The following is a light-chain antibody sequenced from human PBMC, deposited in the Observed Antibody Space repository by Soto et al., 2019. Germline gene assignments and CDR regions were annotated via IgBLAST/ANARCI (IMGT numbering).Light chain of an antibody. CDR2: GAS. CDR3: QQYSHRPPYT. V-gene: IGKV3-15*01. CDR1: QSLDYN. Sequence: EIVMTQSPATLSVSLRARATLSCRAGQSLDYNLAWYQQKPGQAPRLLIYGASARATGVPARFSGSGSETEFTLTISSVQSEDCAVYFCQQYSHRPPYTFGQGTKLEIK. J-gene: IGKJ2*01.